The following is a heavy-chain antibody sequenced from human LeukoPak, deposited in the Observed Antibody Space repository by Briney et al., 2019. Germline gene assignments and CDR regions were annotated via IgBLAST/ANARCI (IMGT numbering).Heavy chain of an antibody. CDR1: GGSFSGYY. CDR3: ARVRDRIQLWPKNKDSYCYMDV. CDR2: IYYSGST. Sequence: KPSETLSLTCAVYGGSFSGYYWGWIRQSPGKGLEWIGSIYYSGSTYYNPSLKSRVTISLDMSTNQFSLKLSSVTAADTAVYYCARVRDRIQLWPKNKDSYCYMDVWGKGTTVTVSS. D-gene: IGHD5-18*01. J-gene: IGHJ6*03. V-gene: IGHV4-34*01.